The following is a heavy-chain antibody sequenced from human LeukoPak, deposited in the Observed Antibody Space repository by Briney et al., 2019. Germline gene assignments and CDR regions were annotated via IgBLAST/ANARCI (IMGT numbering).Heavy chain of an antibody. V-gene: IGHV4-61*02. CDR2: IYTSGST. Sequence: PSETLSLTCTVSGGSISSGSYYWSWIRQPAGKGLEWIGRIYTSGSTNYNPSLKSRVTISVDTSKNQFSLKLSSVTAADTAVYYCARGVKLTVRSGYYYYMDVWGKGTTVTVSS. D-gene: IGHD1-14*01. J-gene: IGHJ6*03. CDR1: GGSISSGSYY. CDR3: ARGVKLTVRSGYYYYMDV.